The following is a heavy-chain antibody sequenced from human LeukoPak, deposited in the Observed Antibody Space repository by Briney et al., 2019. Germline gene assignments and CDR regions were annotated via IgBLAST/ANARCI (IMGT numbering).Heavy chain of an antibody. CDR3: ARDEGPDAFDI. CDR1: GFTVSSNY. CDR2: IYSGGST. J-gene: IGHJ3*02. Sequence: PGGSLRLSCAASGFTVSSNYMSWVRQAPGKGLEWVSVIYSGGSTYYADSVKGRFTISRDNSKNTLYLQMSSLRAEDTAVYYCARDEGPDAFDIWGQGTMVTVSS. V-gene: IGHV3-53*01.